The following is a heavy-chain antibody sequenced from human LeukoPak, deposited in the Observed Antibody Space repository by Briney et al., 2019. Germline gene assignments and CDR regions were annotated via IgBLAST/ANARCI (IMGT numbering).Heavy chain of an antibody. CDR3: ARDISGWYTSWFDP. Sequence: SETLSLTCAVSGGSISSYYWSWIRQPAGKGLEWIGRIYTSGSTNYNPSLKSRVTMSVDTSKNQFSLKLSSLTAADTAVYYCARDISGWYTSWFDPWGQGTLVTVSS. J-gene: IGHJ5*02. CDR1: GGSISSYY. CDR2: IYTSGST. V-gene: IGHV4-4*07. D-gene: IGHD6-19*01.